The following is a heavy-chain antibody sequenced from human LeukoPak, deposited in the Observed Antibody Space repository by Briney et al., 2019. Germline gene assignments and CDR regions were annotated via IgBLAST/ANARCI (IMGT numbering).Heavy chain of an antibody. J-gene: IGHJ4*02. CDR2: INSDGSAT. CDR3: AGGRGAGSSDY. Sequence: GGSLRLSCAASGFTFSSYAMSWVRQAPGKGLMWVSQINSDGSATSCADPVKGRCTISRDNAKNMLYLEMNSLRAEDTAVYYCAGGRGAGSSDYWGQGTLVTVSS. D-gene: IGHD6-6*01. CDR1: GFTFSSYA. V-gene: IGHV3-74*01.